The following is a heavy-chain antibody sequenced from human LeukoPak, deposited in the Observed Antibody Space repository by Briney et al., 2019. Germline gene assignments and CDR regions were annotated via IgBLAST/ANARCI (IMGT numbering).Heavy chain of an antibody. CDR1: GDSVSSNSAA. CDR2: TYYRSKWYN. CDR3: ARDRGVAVAGTEYDAFDI. D-gene: IGHD6-19*01. J-gene: IGHJ3*02. Sequence: SQTLSLTCAISGDSVSSNSAAWNWIRQSPSRGLEWMGRTYYRSKWYNDYTISVKSRITINPDTSKNHFSLQLNSVTPEDTAVYYCARDRGVAVAGTEYDAFDIWGQGTMVTVSS. V-gene: IGHV6-1*01.